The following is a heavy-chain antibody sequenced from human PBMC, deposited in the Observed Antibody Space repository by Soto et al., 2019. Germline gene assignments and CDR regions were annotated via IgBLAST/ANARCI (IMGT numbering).Heavy chain of an antibody. Sequence: GGSLRLSYAASGFTFSSYAMSWVRQAPGKGLEWVSAISGSGGSTYYADSVKGRFTISRDNSKNTLYLQMNSLRAEDTAVYYCAKDQAGGYCSNFDYWGQGTLVTVSS. CDR2: ISGSGGST. D-gene: IGHD5-12*01. J-gene: IGHJ4*02. V-gene: IGHV3-23*01. CDR3: AKDQAGGYCSNFDY. CDR1: GFTFSSYA.